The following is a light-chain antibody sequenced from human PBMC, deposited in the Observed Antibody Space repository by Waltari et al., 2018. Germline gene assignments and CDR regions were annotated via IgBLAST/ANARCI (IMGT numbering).Light chain of an antibody. V-gene: IGLV1-47*01. Sequence: QSVLTQPPSASGTPGQRVTMSCSGSSSNIGSNFVYWYQQIPGTAPKLLISKNTQRPSGVPDRFSGSKSGTSASLAISGLRSEDEADYYCASWDDSLSGLWVFGGGTKLTVL. CDR3: ASWDDSLSGLWV. CDR2: KNT. CDR1: SSNIGSNF. J-gene: IGLJ3*02.